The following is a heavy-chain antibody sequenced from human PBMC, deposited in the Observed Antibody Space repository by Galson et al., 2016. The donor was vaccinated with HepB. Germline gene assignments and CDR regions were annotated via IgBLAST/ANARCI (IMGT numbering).Heavy chain of an antibody. D-gene: IGHD1-20*01. Sequence: SLRLSCAASGFTFSDWDFHWVRQAPGKGLVWLSRVNTDRSGADYADSVKGRFTISRDNSKNTLYLEMNSLRAEDTAVYYCARDNWDDAGCSVDHWGQGTLVTVSS. CDR3: ARDNWDDAGCSVDH. V-gene: IGHV3-74*01. CDR1: GFTFSDWD. J-gene: IGHJ4*02. CDR2: VNTDRSGA.